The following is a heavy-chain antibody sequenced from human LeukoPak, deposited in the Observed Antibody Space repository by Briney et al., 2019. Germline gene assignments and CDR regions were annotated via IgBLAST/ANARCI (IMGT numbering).Heavy chain of an antibody. CDR2: IYHSGST. J-gene: IGHJ4*02. CDR3: ARGYNYGFGYYFDY. CDR1: GGSIRSSNW. D-gene: IGHD5-18*01. Sequence: PSETLSLTCDVSGGSIRSSNWWSWVRQPPGKGLEWVGEIYHSGSTNSNSSLKSRVTISVDKSKNQFSLKLSSVTAADTAVYYCARGYNYGFGYYFDYWGQGTLVTVSS. V-gene: IGHV4-4*02.